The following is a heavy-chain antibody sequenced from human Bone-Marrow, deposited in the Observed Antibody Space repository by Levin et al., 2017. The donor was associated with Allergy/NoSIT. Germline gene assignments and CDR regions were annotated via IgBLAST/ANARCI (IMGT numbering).Heavy chain of an antibody. V-gene: IGHV1-2*02. D-gene: IGHD6-6*01. CDR2: INPNSAGT. J-gene: IGHJ4*02. CDR3: ARGGHREQLAALGYFDY. CDR1: GYTFRDYY. Sequence: ASVKVSCKASGYTFRDYYIHWVRQAPGQGLEWMGWINPNSAGTNYAQKFQGRVTMTKDTSISTAYMELSGLRSDDTAVYYCARGGHREQLAALGYFDYWGQGTLVTVSS.